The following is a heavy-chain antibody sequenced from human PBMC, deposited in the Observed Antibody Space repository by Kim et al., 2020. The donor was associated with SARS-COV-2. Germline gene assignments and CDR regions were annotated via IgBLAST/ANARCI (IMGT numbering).Heavy chain of an antibody. CDR2: IKQDGSEK. V-gene: IGHV3-7*03. Sequence: GGSLRLSCAASGFTFSSYWMSWVRQAPGKGMEWVANIKQDGSEKYYVDSVKGRFTISRDNAKNSLYLQMNSLRAEDTAVYYCARISGLRYFDPYWYFDLWGRGALVTVSA. CDR1: GFTFSSYW. CDR3: ARISGLRYFDPYWYFDL. D-gene: IGHD3-9*01. J-gene: IGHJ2*01.